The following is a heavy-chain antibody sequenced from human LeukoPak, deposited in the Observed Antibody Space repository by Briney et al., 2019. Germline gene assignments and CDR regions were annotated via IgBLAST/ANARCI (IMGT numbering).Heavy chain of an antibody. D-gene: IGHD4-23*01. Sequence: GGSLRLSCEASGFTFSYYWMSWVRQAPGKGLEWVANIKEDGGEINYVDSVKGRFTISRDSAKKSVLLQMNSLRVEDTAMYYCVRDRGYSTFDYWGQGTLVTVSS. CDR2: IKEDGGEI. CDR3: VRDRGYSTFDY. CDR1: GFTFSYYW. V-gene: IGHV3-7*01. J-gene: IGHJ4*02.